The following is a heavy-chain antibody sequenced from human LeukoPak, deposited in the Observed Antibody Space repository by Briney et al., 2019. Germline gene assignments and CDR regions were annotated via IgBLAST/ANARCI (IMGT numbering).Heavy chain of an antibody. J-gene: IGHJ4*02. Sequence: SETLSLTCTVSGGSISSYYWSWIRQPPGKGLEWIGYSYYSGSTNYNPSLKSRVTISVDTSKNQFSLKLSSVTAADTAVYYCARHSVEMAGTWDYWGQGTLVTVSS. CDR3: ARHSVEMAGTWDY. V-gene: IGHV4-59*08. CDR1: GGSISSYY. D-gene: IGHD5-24*01. CDR2: SYYSGST.